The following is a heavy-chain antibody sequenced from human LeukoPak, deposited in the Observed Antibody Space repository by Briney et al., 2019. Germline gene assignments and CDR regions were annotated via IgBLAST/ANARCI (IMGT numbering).Heavy chain of an antibody. CDR3: AKGDYSGWFDP. J-gene: IGHJ5*02. CDR1: GGTFSSYA. V-gene: IGHV1-18*01. D-gene: IGHD4-17*01. Sequence: ASVKVSCKASGGTFSSYAISWVRQAPGQGLEWMGWISAYNGNTNYAQKLQGGVTMTTDTSTSTAYMELRSLRSDDTAVYYCAKGDYSGWFDPWGQGTLVTVSS. CDR2: ISAYNGNT.